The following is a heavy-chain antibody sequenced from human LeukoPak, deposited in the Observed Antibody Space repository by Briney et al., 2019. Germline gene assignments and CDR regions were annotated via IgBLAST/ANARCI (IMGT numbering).Heavy chain of an antibody. CDR2: ISSSSSYI. CDR1: GFTFSSYS. J-gene: IGHJ6*04. D-gene: IGHD3-10*02. V-gene: IGHV3-21*01. CDR3: AELGITMIGGV. Sequence: GGSLRLSCAASGFTFSSYSMNWVRKAPGKGLDWVSSISSSSSYIYYADSVKGRFTISRDNAKNSLYLQMNSLRAEDTAVYYCAELGITMIGGVWGKGTTVTISS.